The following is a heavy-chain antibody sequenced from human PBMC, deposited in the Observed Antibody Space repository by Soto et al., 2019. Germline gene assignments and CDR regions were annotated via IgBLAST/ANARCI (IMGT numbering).Heavy chain of an antibody. Sequence: QVQLVESGGGVVQPGRSLRLSCAASGFTFSRYTMHWVRQAPGKGLEWVALISYDGSNKHYADSVKGRFTISRDTSKNTLYLQMNSLRAEDTTVYYCAREGGDAFDIWGQGTMVTVSS. CDR2: ISYDGSNK. CDR3: AREGGDAFDI. V-gene: IGHV3-30-3*01. CDR1: GFTFSRYT. J-gene: IGHJ3*02.